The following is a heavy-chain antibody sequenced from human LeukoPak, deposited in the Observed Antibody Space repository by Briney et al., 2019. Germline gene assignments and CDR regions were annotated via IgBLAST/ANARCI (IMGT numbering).Heavy chain of an antibody. CDR3: AREITLIVVALGDYFDY. Sequence: ASVKVSCKASGYTFTSYGISWVRQAPGQGLEWMGWISAYNGNTNYAQKLQGRVTMTTDTSTSTAYMELSRLRSDDTAVYYCAREITLIVVALGDYFDYWGQGTLVTVSS. J-gene: IGHJ4*02. D-gene: IGHD3-22*01. CDR1: GYTFTSYG. CDR2: ISAYNGNT. V-gene: IGHV1-18*01.